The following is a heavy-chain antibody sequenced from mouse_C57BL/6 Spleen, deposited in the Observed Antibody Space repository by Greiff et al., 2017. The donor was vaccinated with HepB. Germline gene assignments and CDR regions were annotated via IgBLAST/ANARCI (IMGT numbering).Heavy chain of an antibody. V-gene: IGHV1-81*01. J-gene: IGHJ2*01. D-gene: IGHD1-1*01. CDR3: ARIITTVVDPSYFDY. CDR1: GYTFTSYG. Sequence: VQLQQSGAELARPGASVKLSCKASGYTFTSYGISWVKQRTGQGLEWIGEIYPRSGNTYYNEKFKGKATLTADKSSSTAYMELRSLTSEDSAVYFCARIITTVVDPSYFDYWGQGTTLTVSS. CDR2: IYPRSGNT.